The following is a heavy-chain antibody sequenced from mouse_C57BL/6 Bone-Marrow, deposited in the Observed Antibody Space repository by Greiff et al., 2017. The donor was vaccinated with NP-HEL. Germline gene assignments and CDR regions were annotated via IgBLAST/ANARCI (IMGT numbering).Heavy chain of an antibody. V-gene: IGHV1-54*01. CDR2: INPGSGGT. Sequence: VQLQQSGAELVRPGTLVKVSCKASGYAFTNYLIEWVKQRPGQGLEWIGVINPGSGGTNYNEKFKGKATLTADKSSSTAYMQLSSLTSEDSAVYFCARGDYSNYEGAMDYWGQGTSVTVSS. J-gene: IGHJ4*01. CDR3: ARGDYSNYEGAMDY. D-gene: IGHD2-5*01. CDR1: GYAFTNYL.